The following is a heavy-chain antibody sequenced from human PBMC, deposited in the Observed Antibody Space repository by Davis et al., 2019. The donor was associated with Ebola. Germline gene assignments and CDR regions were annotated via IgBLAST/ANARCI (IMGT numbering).Heavy chain of an antibody. D-gene: IGHD4-17*01. Sequence: KVSCKGSGYTFTSYWIAWVRQVPGKGLEWMGSTYPGDSETRYSPSLQGQATISVDKSISTAYLQWSSLKASDTAMYYCARHGGPYGDYARDYWGQGTLVTVSS. V-gene: IGHV5-51*01. J-gene: IGHJ4*02. CDR1: GYTFTSYW. CDR2: TYPGDSET. CDR3: ARHGGPYGDYARDY.